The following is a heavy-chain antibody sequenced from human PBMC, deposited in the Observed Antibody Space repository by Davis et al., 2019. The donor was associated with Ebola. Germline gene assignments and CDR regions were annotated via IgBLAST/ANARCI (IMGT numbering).Heavy chain of an antibody. CDR1: GGTFSRYA. J-gene: IGHJ4*02. CDR2: IDPSDSYT. Sequence: KVSCKASGGTFSRYAISWVRQMPGKGLEWMGRIDPSDSYTNYSPSFQGHVTISADKSISTAYLQWSSLKASDTAMYYCARGARRGVISSDYWGQGTLVTVSS. V-gene: IGHV5-10-1*01. CDR3: ARGARRGVISSDY. D-gene: IGHD3-10*01.